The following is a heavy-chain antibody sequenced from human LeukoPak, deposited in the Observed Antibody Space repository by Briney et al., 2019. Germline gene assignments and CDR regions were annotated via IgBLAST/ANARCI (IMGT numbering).Heavy chain of an antibody. CDR2: ISAYNGNT. J-gene: IGHJ4*02. Sequence: ASVKVSCKASGYTFASYGISWVRQAPGQGLEWMGWISAYNGNTNSVQKLQGRVTMSTDTSTSTAYMELRSLRSDDTAVYYCARTPFLYCSGGSCYSDYWGQGTLVTVSS. V-gene: IGHV1-18*01. D-gene: IGHD2-15*01. CDR1: GYTFASYG. CDR3: ARTPFLYCSGGSCYSDY.